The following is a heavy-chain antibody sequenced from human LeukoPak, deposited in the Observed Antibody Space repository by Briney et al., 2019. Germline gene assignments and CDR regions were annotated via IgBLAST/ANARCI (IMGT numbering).Heavy chain of an antibody. Sequence: GGSLRLSCAASGFTFSSYSTNWVRQAPGKGLEWVSSISSSSSYIYYADSVKGRFTISRDNAKNSLYLQMNSLRAEDTAVYYCARGDFVLMVYALPEYWGEGTLVTASS. D-gene: IGHD2-8*01. CDR1: GFTFSSYS. CDR2: ISSSSSYI. J-gene: IGHJ4*02. CDR3: ARGDFVLMVYALPEY. V-gene: IGHV3-21*01.